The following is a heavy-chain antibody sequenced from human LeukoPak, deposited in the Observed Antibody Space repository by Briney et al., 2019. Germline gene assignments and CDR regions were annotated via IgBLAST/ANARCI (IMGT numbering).Heavy chain of an antibody. Sequence: GGSLRLSCAASGFTFSSYATHWVRQAPGKGLEWVAVISYDGSNKYYADSAKGRFTISRDNSKNTLYLQMNSLRAEDTAVYYCARDSDSDYFLGAFDFWGQGTMLTVSS. CDR3: ARDSDSDYFLGAFDF. J-gene: IGHJ3*01. CDR2: ISYDGSNK. D-gene: IGHD4-11*01. V-gene: IGHV3-30-3*01. CDR1: GFTFSSYA.